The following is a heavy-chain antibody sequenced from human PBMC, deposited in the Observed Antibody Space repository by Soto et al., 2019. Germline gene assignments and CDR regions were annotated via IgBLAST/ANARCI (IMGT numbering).Heavy chain of an antibody. CDR2: VSTYSEHT. J-gene: IGHJ4*02. Sequence: QLVQSGDEVKKPGASVKVSCRASGYIFNSAGISWLRQVPGQGHEWMGWVSTYSEHTKSVQKIQDRFTLTADTSTSTVNMELRSLRSADTAVYYCARDLNWNNVLGFDSWGQGTLVTVSS. CDR3: ARDLNWNNVLGFDS. CDR1: GYIFNSAG. V-gene: IGHV1-18*04. D-gene: IGHD1-20*01.